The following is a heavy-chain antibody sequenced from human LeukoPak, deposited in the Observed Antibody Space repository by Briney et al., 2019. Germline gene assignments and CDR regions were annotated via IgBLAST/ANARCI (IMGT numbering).Heavy chain of an antibody. CDR2: ISGSGGST. Sequence: AGGSLRLSCAASGFTFSSYAMTWVRQAPGKGLEWVSTISGSGGSTYYADSVKGRFTISRDNSKNTLYLQMNSLRAEDTAVYYCAKTLYSSSSGGADYWGQGTLATVSS. CDR3: AKTLYSSSSGGADY. J-gene: IGHJ4*02. V-gene: IGHV3-23*01. D-gene: IGHD6-6*01. CDR1: GFTFSSYA.